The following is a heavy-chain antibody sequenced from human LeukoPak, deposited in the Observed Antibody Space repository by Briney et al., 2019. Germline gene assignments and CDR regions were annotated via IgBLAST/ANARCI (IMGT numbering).Heavy chain of an antibody. CDR1: GGSISSYY. V-gene: IGHV4-59*12. D-gene: IGHD6-13*01. Sequence: KPSETLSLTCTVSGGSISSYYWSWIRQPPGKGLEWIGYIYYSGSTNYNPSLKSRVTISVDTSKNQFSLKLSSVTAADTAVYYCARLKLAAAGYYFDYWGQGTLVTVSS. J-gene: IGHJ4*02. CDR2: IYYSGST. CDR3: ARLKLAAAGYYFDY.